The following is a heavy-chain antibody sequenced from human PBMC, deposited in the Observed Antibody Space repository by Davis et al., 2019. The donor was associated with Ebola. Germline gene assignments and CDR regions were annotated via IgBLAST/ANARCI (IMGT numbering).Heavy chain of an antibody. CDR3: ATIDSNGDY. J-gene: IGHJ4*02. D-gene: IGHD1-1*01. CDR1: GFTFDDYS. CDR2: ISWNSGNI. Sequence: GGSLRLSCAASGFTFDDYSMHWVRQVPGKGLQWVSGISWNSGNIGYADSVKGRFTISRDNAKDSLYPQMNSLKTEDTALYYCATIDSNGDYWGQGTLVTVSS. V-gene: IGHV3-9*01.